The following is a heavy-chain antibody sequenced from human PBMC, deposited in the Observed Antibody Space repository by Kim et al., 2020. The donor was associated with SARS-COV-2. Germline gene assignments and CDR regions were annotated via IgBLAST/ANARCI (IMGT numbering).Heavy chain of an antibody. CDR3: ARAGGKHYGDYVGPETHEYYFDY. Sequence: SETLSLTCTVSGGSISSGGYYWSWIRQHPGKGLEWIGYIYYSGSTYYNPSLKSRVTISVDTSKNQFSLKLSSVTAADTAVYYCARAGGKHYGDYVGPETHEYYFDYWGQGTLVTVSS. J-gene: IGHJ4*02. D-gene: IGHD4-17*01. CDR1: GGSISSGGYY. CDR2: IYYSGST. V-gene: IGHV4-31*03.